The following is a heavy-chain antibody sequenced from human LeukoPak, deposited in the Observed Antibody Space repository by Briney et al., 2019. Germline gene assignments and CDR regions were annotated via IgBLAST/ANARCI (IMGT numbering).Heavy chain of an antibody. CDR1: GGSIRSYY. J-gene: IGHJ4*02. CDR3: ARTGGGTSDY. Sequence: PSETLSLTCTVSGGSIRSYYWSWIRQPPGKGLEWIGYIYYSGSTNYNPSLKSRVTISLDTSKNQFSLKLSSVTAADTAVYYCARTGGGTSDYWGQGTLVIVSS. D-gene: IGHD1-14*01. CDR2: IYYSGST. V-gene: IGHV4-59*01.